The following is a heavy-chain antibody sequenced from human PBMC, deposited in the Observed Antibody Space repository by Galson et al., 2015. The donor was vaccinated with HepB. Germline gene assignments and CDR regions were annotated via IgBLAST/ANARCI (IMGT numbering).Heavy chain of an antibody. J-gene: IGHJ4*02. CDR3: AREDIVVVPAAISQSTEYFDY. CDR2: INPNSGGT. Sequence: VRQAPGQGLEWMGWINPNSGGTNYAQKFQGRVTMTRDTSISTAYMELSRLRSDDTAVYYCAREDIVVVPAAISQSTEYFDYWGQGTLVTVSS. D-gene: IGHD2-2*01. V-gene: IGHV1-2*02.